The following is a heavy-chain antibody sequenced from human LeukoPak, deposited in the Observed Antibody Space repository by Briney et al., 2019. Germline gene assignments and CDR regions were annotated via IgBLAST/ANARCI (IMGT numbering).Heavy chain of an antibody. CDR1: GGSISSYQ. J-gene: IGHJ3*02. V-gene: IGHV4-59*08. D-gene: IGHD3-22*01. Sequence: ADAQSLMCTLYGGSISSYQWRCIRHPPGGGREWNRYIDYTGSNNYNTSLKSPVTISVNTSKNQFSMNLSYVTAADTAVYYCARGPYSYDSSGAFDIWGQGTMVTVSS. CDR3: ARGPYSYDSSGAFDI. CDR2: IDYTGSN.